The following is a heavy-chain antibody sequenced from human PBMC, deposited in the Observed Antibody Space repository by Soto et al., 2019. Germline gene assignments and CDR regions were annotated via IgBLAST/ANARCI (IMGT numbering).Heavy chain of an antibody. V-gene: IGHV3-33*01. CDR2: IWYDGSNK. D-gene: IGHD4-17*01. Sequence: QVQLVESGGGVVQPGRSLRLSCAASGFTFSSYGMHWVRQAPGKGLEWVAVIWYDGSNKYYADSVKGRFTISRDNSKNTLHLQMNSLRAEDTAVYYCATLMTTVTKGYYYYGMDVWGQGTTVTVSS. J-gene: IGHJ6*02. CDR3: ATLMTTVTKGYYYYGMDV. CDR1: GFTFSSYG.